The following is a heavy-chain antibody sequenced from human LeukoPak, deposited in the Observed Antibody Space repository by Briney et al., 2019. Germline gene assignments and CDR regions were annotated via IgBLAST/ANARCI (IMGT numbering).Heavy chain of an antibody. CDR1: GGSISSGGYY. CDR2: VYYSGST. J-gene: IGHJ4*02. Sequence: SETLSLTCTVSGGSISSGGYYWSWIRQHSGKGLEWIGYVYYSGSTYYNPSLKSRVTISVDTSKNQFSLKLSSVTAADTAVYYCAKGFSGSYYKVFDYWGQGTLVTVSS. V-gene: IGHV4-31*03. D-gene: IGHD1-26*01. CDR3: AKGFSGSYYKVFDY.